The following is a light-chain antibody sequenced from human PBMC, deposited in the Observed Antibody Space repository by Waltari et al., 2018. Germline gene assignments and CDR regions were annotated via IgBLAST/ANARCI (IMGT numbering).Light chain of an antibody. J-gene: IGLJ2*01. CDR3: TSFTSSSTIV. Sequence: QSALTQPASVSGSPGQSITISCTGSSSHVGGYNYVSWYQQHPGKAPKLMISDVNKRPSGVSNRFSGSKSDNTASLTISGLQAEDEAHYYCTSFTSSSTIVFGGGTKLTVL. CDR2: DVN. CDR1: SSHVGGYNY. V-gene: IGLV2-14*03.